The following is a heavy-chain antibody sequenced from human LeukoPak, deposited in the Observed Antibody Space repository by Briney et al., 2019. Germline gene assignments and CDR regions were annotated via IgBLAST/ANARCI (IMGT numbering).Heavy chain of an antibody. J-gene: IGHJ4*02. Sequence: GRSLRLSCAASGFTVSSNYMSWVRQAPGKGLEWVSVIYSDGSTYYADSVKDRFTISRDNSKNTLYLQVNSLRAEDTAVYYCARDLSLYGSGSSSAGYWGQGTLVTVSS. V-gene: IGHV3-66*01. D-gene: IGHD3-10*01. CDR2: IYSDGST. CDR1: GFTVSSNY. CDR3: ARDLSLYGSGSSSAGY.